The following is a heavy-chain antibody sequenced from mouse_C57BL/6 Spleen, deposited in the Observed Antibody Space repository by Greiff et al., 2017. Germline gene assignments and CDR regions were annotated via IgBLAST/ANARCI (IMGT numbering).Heavy chain of an antibody. V-gene: IGHV1-50*01. Sequence: VQLQQPGAELVKPGASVKLSCKASGYTFTSYWMQWVKQRPGQGLEWIGEIDPSDSYTNYNQKFKGKATLTVDTSTSTAYMQLSSLTSEDSAVYYCASRDSNPFAYWGQGTLVTVSA. CDR1: GYTFTSYW. J-gene: IGHJ3*01. CDR3: ASRDSNPFAY. D-gene: IGHD2-5*01. CDR2: IDPSDSYT.